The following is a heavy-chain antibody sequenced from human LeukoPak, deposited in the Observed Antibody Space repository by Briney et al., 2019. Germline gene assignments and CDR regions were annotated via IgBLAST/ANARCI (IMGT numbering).Heavy chain of an antibody. J-gene: IGHJ4*02. CDR3: ARGPGLLCSGGGCYRGGSFGY. Sequence: GAPVKISCKASGYTFTSYDINWVRQATGQGLEWMGWMNPNSGNTGYAQKFQGRVTMTRNTSISTAYMELSSLRSEDTAVYYCARGPGLLCSGGGCYRGGSFGYWGRGTLVTVSS. CDR1: GYTFTSYD. CDR2: MNPNSGNT. D-gene: IGHD2-15*01. V-gene: IGHV1-8*01.